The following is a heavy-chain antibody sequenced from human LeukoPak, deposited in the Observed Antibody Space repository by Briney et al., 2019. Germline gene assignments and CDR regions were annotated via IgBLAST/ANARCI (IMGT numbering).Heavy chain of an antibody. V-gene: IGHV4-39*07. J-gene: IGHJ4*02. D-gene: IGHD2-21*01. CDR2: FYYLGNT. CDR3: TTFRGPPNYFDY. Sequence: SETLSLTCSVSGGSISNSTYYWGWIRQAPGKGLEWIGSFYYLGNTYYKPSLRSRVTMSVDTSKNRFSLKLSAVTAADTAVYYCTTFRGPPNYFDYWGQGNLVTVSS. CDR1: GGSISNSTYY.